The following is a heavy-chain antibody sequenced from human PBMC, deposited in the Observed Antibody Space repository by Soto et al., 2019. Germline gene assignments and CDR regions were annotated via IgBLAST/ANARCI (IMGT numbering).Heavy chain of an antibody. J-gene: IGHJ2*01. CDR1: GYTFTSYD. CDR3: AIYGGNTYWYFDL. V-gene: IGHV1-8*01. CDR2: MNPNSGNT. Sequence: QVQLVQSGAEVKQPGASVNVSCKASGYTFTSYDINWGRQATGQGLEWMGWMNPNSGNTCYAQKFQGRVTMTRKTSISTAYMELSSLRSEATAVYYFAIYGGNTYWYFDLWGRGTLVTVSS. D-gene: IGHD4-17*01.